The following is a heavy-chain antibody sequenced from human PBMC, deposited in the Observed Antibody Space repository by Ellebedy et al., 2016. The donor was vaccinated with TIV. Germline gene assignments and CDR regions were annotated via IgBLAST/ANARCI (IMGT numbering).Heavy chain of an antibody. V-gene: IGHV3-23*01. D-gene: IGHD5-24*01. Sequence: GESLKISCAASGFTFSSYSMHWVRQTPGKGLEWVSASSGSGGSTYYADAVKGRFTISRDNSKNTLYLNMKSLRAEDTAVYYCARPWVEMATIGDAFDIWGQGTMVTVSS. CDR2: SSGSGGST. CDR1: GFTFSSYS. J-gene: IGHJ3*02. CDR3: ARPWVEMATIGDAFDI.